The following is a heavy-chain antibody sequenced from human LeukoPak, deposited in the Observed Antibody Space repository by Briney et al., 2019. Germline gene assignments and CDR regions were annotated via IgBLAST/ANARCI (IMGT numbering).Heavy chain of an antibody. Sequence: GASVKVSCKASGYTFTGYGISWVRQAPGQGLEWMGWISAYNGNTNYAQKLQGRVTMTTDTSTSTAYMELRSLRSDDTAVYYCAARGGATGTTQGDAFDIWGQGTMVTVSS. J-gene: IGHJ3*02. D-gene: IGHD1-1*01. CDR2: ISAYNGNT. CDR1: GYTFTGYG. CDR3: AARGGATGTTQGDAFDI. V-gene: IGHV1-18*04.